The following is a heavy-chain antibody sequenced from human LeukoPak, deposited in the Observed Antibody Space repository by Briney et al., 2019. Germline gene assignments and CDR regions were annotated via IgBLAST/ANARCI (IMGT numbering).Heavy chain of an antibody. J-gene: IGHJ4*02. CDR1: GFTFSTSG. V-gene: IGHV3-33*03. CDR3: VSGSDTSGYYFY. CDR2: IWSDGSEK. D-gene: IGHD3-22*01. Sequence: GGSLRLSCAASGFTFSTSGMNWVRQAPGEGLEWVAVIWSDGSEKRYADSVKGRFTISRDNSKSTLYLQMSSLRAEDTAVYYCVSGSDTSGYYFYWGQGILVTVSS.